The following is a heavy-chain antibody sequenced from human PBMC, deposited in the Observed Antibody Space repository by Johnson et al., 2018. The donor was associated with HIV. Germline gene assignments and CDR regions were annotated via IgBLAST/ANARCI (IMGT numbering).Heavy chain of an antibody. D-gene: IGHD3-22*01. V-gene: IGHV3-66*02. J-gene: IGHJ3*02. CDR2: LYSAGSA. Sequence: VQLVESGGGVVQPGRSLRLSCAASGFTFSSYAMNWVRQTPGKGLEWVSILYSAGSAYYADSVKGRFTISRDNSKNTLYLQMNSLRPEDTAVYYCARAPPYYGGYSVSDAFDIWGQGTMVTVS. CDR1: GFTFSSYA. CDR3: ARAPPYYGGYSVSDAFDI.